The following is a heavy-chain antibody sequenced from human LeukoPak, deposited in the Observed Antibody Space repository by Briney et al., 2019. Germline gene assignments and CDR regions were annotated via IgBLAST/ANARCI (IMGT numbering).Heavy chain of an antibody. CDR3: ASALGLAAHLGS. V-gene: IGHV3-21*01. CDR2: ISSSSYI. Sequence: PGGSLRLSCAASGFTFSSYSMNWVRQAPGKGLEWVSSISSSSYIYYADSVKGRFTISRDNAKNSLYLQMNSLRAEDTAVYYCASALGLAAHLGSWGRGTLVTVSS. J-gene: IGHJ4*02. D-gene: IGHD2-15*01. CDR1: GFTFSSYS.